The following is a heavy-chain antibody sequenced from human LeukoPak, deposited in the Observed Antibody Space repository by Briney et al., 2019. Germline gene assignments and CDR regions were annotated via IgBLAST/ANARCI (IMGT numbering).Heavy chain of an antibody. CDR1: GIMFPSYW. D-gene: IGHD3-10*01. V-gene: IGHV3-7*04. CDR2: IKQDGSEK. Sequence: GGSLRLSCAASGIMFPSYWMTWVRQAPGKGLEWVANIKQDGSEKYYVDSVKGRFTISRDNAKNSVYLQMNSLRAEDTAVYYCARRHHFGFLDSWGQGTLVTVSS. CDR3: ARRHHFGFLDS. J-gene: IGHJ4*02.